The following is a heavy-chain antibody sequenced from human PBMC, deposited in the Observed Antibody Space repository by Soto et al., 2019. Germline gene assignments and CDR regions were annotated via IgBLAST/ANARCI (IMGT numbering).Heavy chain of an antibody. V-gene: IGHV4-34*01. CDR3: ARGPRRRDGYNPWYFDY. CDR1: GGSFSGYY. D-gene: IGHD5-12*01. Sequence: SETLSLTCAVYGGSFSGYYWSWIRQPPGKGLEWIGEINHSGSTNYNPSLKSRVTISVDTSKNQFSLKLSSVTAADTAVYYCARGPRRRDGYNPWYFDYWGQGTLVIVSS. J-gene: IGHJ4*02. CDR2: INHSGST.